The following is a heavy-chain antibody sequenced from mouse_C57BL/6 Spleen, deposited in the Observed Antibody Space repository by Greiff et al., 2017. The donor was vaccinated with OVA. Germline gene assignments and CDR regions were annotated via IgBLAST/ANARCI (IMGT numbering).Heavy chain of an antibody. CDR1: GYTFTSYW. Sequence: QVQLQQPGAELVMPGASVKLSFKASGYTFTSYWMHWVKQRPGQGLEWIGEIDPSDSYTNYNQKFKGKSTLTVDKSSSTAYMQLSSLTSEDSAVYYCAKDYGRGNYFDYWGQGTTLTVSS. D-gene: IGHD1-1*01. J-gene: IGHJ2*01. CDR3: AKDYGRGNYFDY. CDR2: IDPSDSYT. V-gene: IGHV1-69*01.